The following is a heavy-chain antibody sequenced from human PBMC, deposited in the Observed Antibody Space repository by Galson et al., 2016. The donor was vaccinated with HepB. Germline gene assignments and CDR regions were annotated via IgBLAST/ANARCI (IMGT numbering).Heavy chain of an antibody. V-gene: IGHV3-7*03. D-gene: IGHD3-10*01. CDR2: IKQDGNEK. Sequence: SLRLSCAASGFTFSNYWMNWVRQAPGKGLEWVANIKQDGNEKYYVDSVKGRFTISRDNAKNSMYLQMNSLRAEDTAVYYCARKGGIYSPWGYWGQGTLVTVSS. J-gene: IGHJ4*02. CDR1: GFTFSNYW. CDR3: ARKGGIYSPWGY.